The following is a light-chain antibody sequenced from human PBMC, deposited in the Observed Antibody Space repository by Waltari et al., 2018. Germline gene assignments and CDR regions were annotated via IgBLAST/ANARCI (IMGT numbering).Light chain of an antibody. CDR1: QSISTY. CDR2: DAS. J-gene: IGKJ5*01. Sequence: DIQMTQSPSSLSASVGDKVTITCHTSQSISTYLNWYQQKPGKAPKVLIYDASTLQSAVPSRFSGSGSGTDFTLTISSLQPEDFATYYCQQTYDTPRTFGQGTRLEIK. V-gene: IGKV1-39*01. CDR3: QQTYDTPRT.